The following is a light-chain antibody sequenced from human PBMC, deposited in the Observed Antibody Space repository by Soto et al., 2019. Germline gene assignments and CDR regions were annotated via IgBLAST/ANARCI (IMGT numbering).Light chain of an antibody. CDR2: GAS. CDR3: QQYGSSPYT. CDR1: QSVSSSY. V-gene: IGKV3-20*01. J-gene: IGKJ2*01. Sequence: EIVLTQSPGTLSLSPGERATLSCRASQSVSSSYLAWYQQKPGQAPRLLIYGASSRATGIPDRFSGSGSGTDFTLTISRLGPEDFAVYYCQQYGSSPYTFGQGTKLDIK.